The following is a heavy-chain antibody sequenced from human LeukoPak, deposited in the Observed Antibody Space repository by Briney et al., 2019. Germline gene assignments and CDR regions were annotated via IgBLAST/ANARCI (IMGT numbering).Heavy chain of an antibody. CDR3: ARGIYYYGSGTYYNY. J-gene: IGHJ4*02. V-gene: IGHV4-39*07. Sequence: SETLSLTCAVSGGSIRSSSYYWGWIRQPPGKGLEWIGSIYYSGSTYYNPSLKSRVTISVDTSKRQFSLQLSSVTAADTAVYYGARGIYYYGSGTYYNYWGQGTLVTVSS. D-gene: IGHD3-10*01. CDR1: GGSIRSSSYY. CDR2: IYYSGST.